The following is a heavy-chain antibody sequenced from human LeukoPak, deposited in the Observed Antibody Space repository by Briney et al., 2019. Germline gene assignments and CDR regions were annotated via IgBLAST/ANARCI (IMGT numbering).Heavy chain of an antibody. CDR2: ISGSGGST. J-gene: IGHJ4*02. D-gene: IGHD3-22*01. CDR1: GFTFDDYA. Sequence: PGGSLRLSCAASGFTFDDYAMSWVRQAPGKGLEWVSAISGSGGSTYYADSVKGRFTISRDNSKNTLYLQMNSLRAEDTAVYYCAKDPYYYDSSGYYYYWGQGTLVTVSS. V-gene: IGHV3-23*01. CDR3: AKDPYYYDSSGYYYY.